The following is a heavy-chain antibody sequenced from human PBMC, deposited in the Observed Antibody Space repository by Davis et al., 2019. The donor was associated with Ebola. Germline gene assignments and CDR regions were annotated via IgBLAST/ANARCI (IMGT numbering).Heavy chain of an antibody. J-gene: IGHJ4*02. CDR1: GYAFTSYG. Sequence: KVSCTASGYAFTSYGISWVRQAPGQGLEWMGWISGYNGNTNYAQRFQGRVTMTTDTSTSTAYMELRSLTSDDTAVYYCASGSGSSDYWGQGTLVTVSS. V-gene: IGHV1-18*01. D-gene: IGHD3-10*01. CDR3: ASGSGSSDY. CDR2: ISGYNGNT.